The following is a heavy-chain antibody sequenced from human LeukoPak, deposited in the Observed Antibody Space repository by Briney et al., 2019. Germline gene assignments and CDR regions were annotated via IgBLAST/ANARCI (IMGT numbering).Heavy chain of an antibody. Sequence: ASVKVSCKASGGTFSSYAISWVRQAPGQGLEWMGGIIPIFGTANYAQKFQGRVTITADESTNTAYMELSSLRSEDTAVYYCARRGYGDSGGTFDPWGQGTLVTVSS. CDR3: ARRGYGDSGGTFDP. V-gene: IGHV1-69*13. D-gene: IGHD4-17*01. CDR2: IIPIFGTA. J-gene: IGHJ5*02. CDR1: GGTFSSYA.